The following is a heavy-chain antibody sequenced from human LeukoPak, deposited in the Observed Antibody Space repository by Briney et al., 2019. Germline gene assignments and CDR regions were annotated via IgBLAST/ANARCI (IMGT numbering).Heavy chain of an antibody. J-gene: IGHJ5*02. V-gene: IGHV4-61*08. Sequence: SETLSLTCTVSGGSISSGDYYWSWIRQPPGKGLEWIGYIYYSGSTNYNPSLKSRVTISVDTSTNQFSLKLSSVTAADTAVYYCARDKTLTMVRGVQWFDPWGQGTLVTVSS. CDR2: IYYSGST. CDR1: GGSISSGDYY. D-gene: IGHD3-10*01. CDR3: ARDKTLTMVRGVQWFDP.